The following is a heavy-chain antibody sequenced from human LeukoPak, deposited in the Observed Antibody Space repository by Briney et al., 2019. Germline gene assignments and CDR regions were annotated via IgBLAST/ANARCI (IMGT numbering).Heavy chain of an antibody. J-gene: IGHJ5*02. Sequence: GGSLRLSCAASGFTFSSYGMHWVRQAPGKGLEWVAVIWYDGSNKYYADSVKGRFTISRDNAKNSLYLQMNSLRAEDTAVYYCASSKVTGTPRSWGQGTLVTVSS. CDR3: ASSKVTGTPRS. V-gene: IGHV3-33*03. D-gene: IGHD1-20*01. CDR2: IWYDGSNK. CDR1: GFTFSSYG.